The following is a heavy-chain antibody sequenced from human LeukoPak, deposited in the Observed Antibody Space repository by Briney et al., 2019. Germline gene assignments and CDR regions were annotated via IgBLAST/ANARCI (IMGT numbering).Heavy chain of an antibody. Sequence: SETLSLTCTVSGGSISSYYWSWIRQPPGKGLEWIGYIYYSGSANYNPSLKSRVTISVDTSKNQFSLKLSSVTAADTAVYYCARWYSSGWAFDYWGQGTLVTVSS. V-gene: IGHV4-59*08. CDR3: ARWYSSGWAFDY. CDR2: IYYSGSA. D-gene: IGHD6-19*01. CDR1: GGSISSYY. J-gene: IGHJ4*02.